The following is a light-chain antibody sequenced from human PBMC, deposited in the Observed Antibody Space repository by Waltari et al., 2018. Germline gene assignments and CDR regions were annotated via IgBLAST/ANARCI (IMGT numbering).Light chain of an antibody. J-gene: IGKJ1*01. CDR2: GAS. Sequence: EIVLTQSPGTLSLSPGERGTLSCRASQTVSSNYLAWYQQKPGQAPRLLIYGASSRATGISDRFSGSGSGTDFTLTISRLEPEDFAVYYCQQYGRSLWTFGQGTKVEIK. CDR1: QTVSSNY. V-gene: IGKV3-20*01. CDR3: QQYGRSLWT.